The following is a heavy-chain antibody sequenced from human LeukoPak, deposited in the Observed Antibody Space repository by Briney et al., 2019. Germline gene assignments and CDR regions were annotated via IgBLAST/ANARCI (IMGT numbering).Heavy chain of an antibody. CDR2: ISSSSRYT. D-gene: IGHD3-9*01. J-gene: IGHJ4*02. CDR3: ARAPPDYDTLTAEYYFDY. Sequence: GSLRLSCAASGFTFSDYYMSWIRQAPGKGLEWVSCISSSSRYTNYADSVKGRFTISRDNAKNSLYLQMNSLRAEDTAVYYCARAPPDYDTLTAEYYFDYWGQGTLVTVSS. V-gene: IGHV3-11*05. CDR1: GFTFSDYY.